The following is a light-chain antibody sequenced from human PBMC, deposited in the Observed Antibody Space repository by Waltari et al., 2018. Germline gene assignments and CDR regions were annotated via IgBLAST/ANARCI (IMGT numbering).Light chain of an antibody. Sequence: QSVLTQPPSASGTPGQRGTISCSGSNSNIGSNPVNWYQQFPGTAPKLLIYTNNQRPSGVPDRFSGSKSGTSASLAISGLQSEDEAAYYCAVWDDSLLGRVFGGGTELTVL. CDR1: NSNIGSNP. J-gene: IGLJ3*02. CDR3: AVWDDSLLGRV. CDR2: TNN. V-gene: IGLV1-44*01.